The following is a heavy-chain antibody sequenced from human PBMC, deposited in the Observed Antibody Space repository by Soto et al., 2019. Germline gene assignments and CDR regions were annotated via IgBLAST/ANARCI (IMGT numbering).Heavy chain of an antibody. CDR1: GGTFSSYA. D-gene: IGHD3-10*01. J-gene: IGHJ6*02. V-gene: IGHV1-69*01. Sequence: QVQLVQSGAEVKKPGSSVKVSCKASGGTFSSYAISWVRQAPGQGLEWMGGIIPIFGTANYAQKFQGRVTITADESTSTADMELSRLRSEDTAVYYCARKGEAGGSGSYYNVPDYYYGMDVWGQGTTVTVSS. CDR3: ARKGEAGGSGSYYNVPDYYYGMDV. CDR2: IIPIFGTA.